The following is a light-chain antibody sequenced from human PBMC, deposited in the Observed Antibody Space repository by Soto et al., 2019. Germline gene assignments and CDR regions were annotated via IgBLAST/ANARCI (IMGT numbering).Light chain of an antibody. CDR1: SSSVGSYKL. V-gene: IGLV2-23*02. J-gene: IGLJ1*01. CDR2: EVN. Sequence: QSALTQPASVSGSPGQSITISCTGTSSSVGSYKLVSWYQQHPGKAPKLMIFEVNKRPSGVSNRFSGSKSGNTASLTISGLKVEDEADYYFCSSGGSPTYVFGTGTKLTVL. CDR3: CSSGGSPTYV.